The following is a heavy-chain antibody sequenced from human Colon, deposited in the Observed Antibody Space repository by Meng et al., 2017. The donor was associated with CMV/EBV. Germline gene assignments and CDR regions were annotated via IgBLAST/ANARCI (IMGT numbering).Heavy chain of an antibody. Sequence: ASVKVSCKASGYTFTGYYMHWVRQAPGQGLEWMGWINPNSGGTNYAQKFQGRVNMTRDTSISTAYMELSRLRSDDTAVYYCARDRVTMVRASSGWFDPWGQGTLVTVSS. J-gene: IGHJ5*02. CDR2: INPNSGGT. CDR3: ARDRVTMVRASSGWFDP. V-gene: IGHV1-2*02. D-gene: IGHD3-10*01. CDR1: GYTFTGYY.